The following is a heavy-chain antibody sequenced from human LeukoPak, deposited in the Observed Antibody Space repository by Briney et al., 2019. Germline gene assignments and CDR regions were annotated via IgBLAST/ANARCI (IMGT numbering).Heavy chain of an antibody. Sequence: GRSLRLSCAASGFTFSSYAMHWVRQAPGKGLEWVAVISYDGSNKYYADSVKGRFTIPRDNSKNTLYLQMNSLRAEDAAVYYCARALPAAADAFDIWAKGQWSPSLQ. CDR1: GFTFSSYA. V-gene: IGHV3-30*04. CDR3: ARALPAAADAFDI. CDR2: ISYDGSNK. D-gene: IGHD2-2*01. J-gene: IGHJ3*02.